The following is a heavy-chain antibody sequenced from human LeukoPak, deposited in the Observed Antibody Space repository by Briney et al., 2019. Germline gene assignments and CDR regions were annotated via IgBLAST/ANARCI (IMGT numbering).Heavy chain of an antibody. Sequence: GSSVKVSCKASGGTFSSYAISWVRQAPGQGLEWMGRIIPILGIANYAQKFQRRVTITADKSTSTAYMELSSLRSEDTAVYYCARSSSYIFDYWGQGTLVTVSS. CDR2: IIPILGIA. CDR1: GGTFSSYA. J-gene: IGHJ4*02. V-gene: IGHV1-69*04. D-gene: IGHD2-2*02. CDR3: ARSSSYIFDY.